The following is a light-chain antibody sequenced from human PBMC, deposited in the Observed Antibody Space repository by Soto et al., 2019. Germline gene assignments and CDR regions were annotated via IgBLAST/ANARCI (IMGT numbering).Light chain of an antibody. CDR1: QSVSNY. Sequence: EIVLTQSPATLSLSPGEGATLSCRASQSVSNYIAWYQQKPGQAPRVLIYDASNRAAGVPARFSGSGSGTDFTLTISSLEPEDFAVYYCQQRSSWYSFGQATKVDIK. J-gene: IGKJ2*01. CDR2: DAS. V-gene: IGKV3-11*01. CDR3: QQRSSWYS.